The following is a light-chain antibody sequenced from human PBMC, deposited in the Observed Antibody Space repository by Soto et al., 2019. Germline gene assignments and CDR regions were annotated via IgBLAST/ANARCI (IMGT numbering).Light chain of an antibody. Sequence: EIVMTQSPATLSLSAGERATVPXRASQTFNSFFAWYQQQRGXAPRXXXYDXSYMATGSPARLSGSGSATDFTLPISSLEAEDSSIYYCQQRGSGPATFGPGTKVDIK. CDR2: DXS. V-gene: IGKV3-11*01. CDR3: QQRGSGPAT. J-gene: IGKJ3*01. CDR1: QTFNSF.